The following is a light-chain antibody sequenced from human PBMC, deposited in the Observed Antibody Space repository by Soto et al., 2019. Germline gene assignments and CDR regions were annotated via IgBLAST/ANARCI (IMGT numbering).Light chain of an antibody. Sequence: DIQLTQSPSFLSASVGDRVTITCRASQGISSYLAWYQQKPGKAPKLLIYAASTLQSGVPSRFSGSGSGTDFTLPISSLQPKDFATYSCQHLNSYPFTSGPGPKWISN. CDR1: QGISSY. J-gene: IGKJ3*01. CDR3: QHLNSYPFT. CDR2: AAS. V-gene: IGKV1-9*01.